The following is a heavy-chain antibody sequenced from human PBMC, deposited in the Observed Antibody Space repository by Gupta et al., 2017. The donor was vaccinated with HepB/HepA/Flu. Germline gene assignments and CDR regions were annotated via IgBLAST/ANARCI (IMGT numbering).Heavy chain of an antibody. V-gene: IGHV1-2*02. Sequence: QVQLVQSGAEVEKPGASVKVSCKTSGYTFNGHYMHWVRQAPGQGLEWVGWLNPHSGGTNYAQKFRGRVTITRDTSIRTAYLELSSLRSDDTAVYYCARSQGYSTYSPFDYWGQGTLVTVSS. J-gene: IGHJ4*02. CDR1: GYTFNGHY. D-gene: IGHD4-11*01. CDR2: LNPHSGGT. CDR3: ARSQGYSTYSPFDY.